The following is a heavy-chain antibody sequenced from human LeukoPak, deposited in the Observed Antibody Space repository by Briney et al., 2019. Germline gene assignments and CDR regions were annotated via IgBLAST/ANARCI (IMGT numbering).Heavy chain of an antibody. D-gene: IGHD2-15*01. CDR2: ISSASSSI. Sequence: PGGSLRLSCVASGFTLSRYHMNWVRQAPGKGLEWVSYISSASSSIYYADSVKGRFTISRDNAKNSLYLQMNSLRAEDTAVYFCARRLEAAWFDGLGYYYYYGLDVWGQGTAVTVSS. CDR1: GFTLSRYH. J-gene: IGHJ6*02. CDR3: ARRLEAAWFDGLGYYYYYGLDV. V-gene: IGHV3-48*04.